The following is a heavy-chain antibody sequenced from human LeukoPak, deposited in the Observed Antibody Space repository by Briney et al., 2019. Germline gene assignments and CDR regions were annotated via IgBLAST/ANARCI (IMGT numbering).Heavy chain of an antibody. CDR1: GGSISSYY. J-gene: IGHJ4*02. V-gene: IGHV4-59*12. CDR2: IYYSGST. Sequence: SETLSLTCTVSGGSISSYYWSWIRQPPGKGLEWLGYIYYSGSTYYNPSLKSRVTISVDRSKNQFSLKLSSVTAADTAVYYCARDPFCSSTSCYDYWGQGTLVTVSS. D-gene: IGHD2-2*01. CDR3: ARDPFCSSTSCYDY.